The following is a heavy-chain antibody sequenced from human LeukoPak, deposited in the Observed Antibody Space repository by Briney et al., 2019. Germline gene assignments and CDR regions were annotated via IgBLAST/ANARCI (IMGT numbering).Heavy chain of an antibody. Sequence: PGGSLRLSCAASGFTFSTYWMSWVRQAPGKGLEWVANIKEDGSARYYVDSVKGRFTISRDNAKNSLYLQLNSLRAADTAVYWRAKNPIGGGCYFTAVDFWGQGTLVTVSS. CDR3: AKNPIGGGCYFTAVDF. CDR2: IKEDGSAR. CDR1: GFTFSTYW. J-gene: IGHJ4*02. D-gene: IGHD6-19*01. V-gene: IGHV3-7*02.